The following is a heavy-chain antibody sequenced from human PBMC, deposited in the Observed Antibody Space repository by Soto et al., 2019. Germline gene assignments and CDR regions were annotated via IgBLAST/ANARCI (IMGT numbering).Heavy chain of an antibody. D-gene: IGHD1-26*01. CDR3: AKLGEEWELPIDY. CDR1: GGSISSSSYY. Sequence: PSETLSLTWTVFGGSISSSSYYWGWIRQPPGKGLEWIGSIYYSGSTYYNPSLKSRVTISVDTSKNQFSLKLSSVTAADTAVYDCAKLGEEWELPIDYWGQGTLVTVSS. V-gene: IGHV4-39*01. CDR2: IYYSGST. J-gene: IGHJ4*02.